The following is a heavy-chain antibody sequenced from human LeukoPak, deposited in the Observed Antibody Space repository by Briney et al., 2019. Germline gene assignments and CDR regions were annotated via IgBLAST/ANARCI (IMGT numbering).Heavy chain of an antibody. CDR3: ARYCSSTSCNDAFDM. Sequence: GGSLRVSCEASAFTLRNYWMSWVRQAPGKGLEWVANIKHDGSEKYYVDSVKGRFTISRDNAKNSLYLQMNNLRAEDTAVYYCARYCSSTSCNDAFDMWAQGTMFTVSS. D-gene: IGHD2-2*01. CDR2: IKHDGSEK. V-gene: IGHV3-7*01. J-gene: IGHJ3*02. CDR1: AFTLRNYW.